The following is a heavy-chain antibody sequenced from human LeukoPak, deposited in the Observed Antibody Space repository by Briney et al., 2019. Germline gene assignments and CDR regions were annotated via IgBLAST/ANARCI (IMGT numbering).Heavy chain of an antibody. V-gene: IGHV4-39*01. CDR2: IYYSGST. Sequence: PSETLSLTCTVSGGSISSSSYYWGWIRQPPGKGLEWIGSIYYSGSTYYNPSLKSRVTISVDTSKNQFSLKLSSVTAADTAVYYCARAEWEPSYYYYGMDVWGQGTMVTVSS. D-gene: IGHD1-26*01. CDR3: ARAEWEPSYYYYGMDV. CDR1: GGSISSSSYY. J-gene: IGHJ6*02.